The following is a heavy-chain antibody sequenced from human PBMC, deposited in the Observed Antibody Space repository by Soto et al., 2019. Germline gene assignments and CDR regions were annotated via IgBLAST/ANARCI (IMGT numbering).Heavy chain of an antibody. CDR1: GGSFSGYY. CDR2: INHSGST. V-gene: IGHV4-34*01. J-gene: IGHJ6*02. Sequence: SETLSLTCAVYGGSFSGYYWSWIRQPPGKGLEWIGEINHSGSTNYNPSLKSRVTISVDTSKNQFSLKLSSVTAADTAVYYCARTRRYYYGMDVWGQGTTVTVS. CDR3: ARTRRYYYGMDV.